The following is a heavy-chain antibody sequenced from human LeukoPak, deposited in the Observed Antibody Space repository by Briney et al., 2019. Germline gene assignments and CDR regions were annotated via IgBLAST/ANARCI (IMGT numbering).Heavy chain of an antibody. Sequence: SGTLSLTCAVSGGSISSSNWWSWVRQPPGKGLEWIGEIYHSGSTNYNPSLKSRVTISVDKSKNQFSLKLSSVTAADTAVHYCARGVVAAATQGPSSYYYYGMDVWGKGTTVTVSS. CDR3: ARGVVAAATQGPSSYYYYGMDV. CDR2: IYHSGST. CDR1: GGSISSSNW. V-gene: IGHV4-4*02. D-gene: IGHD2-15*01. J-gene: IGHJ6*04.